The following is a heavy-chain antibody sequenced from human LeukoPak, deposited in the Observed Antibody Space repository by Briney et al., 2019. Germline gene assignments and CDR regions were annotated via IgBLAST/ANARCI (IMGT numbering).Heavy chain of an antibody. CDR2: ISGSGGST. CDR1: GFTFSSYG. CDR3: ASTKWAFPMVRGVIIRHGALDY. V-gene: IGHV3-23*01. J-gene: IGHJ4*02. D-gene: IGHD3-10*01. Sequence: PGGSLRLSCAASGFTFSSYGMSWVRQAPGKGLEWVSAISGSGGSTYYADSVKGRFTISRDNSKNTLYLQMNSLRAEDTAVYYCASTKWAFPMVRGVIIRHGALDYWGQGTLVTVSS.